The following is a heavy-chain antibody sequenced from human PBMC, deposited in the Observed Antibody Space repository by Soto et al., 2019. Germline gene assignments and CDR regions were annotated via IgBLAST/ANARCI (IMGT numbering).Heavy chain of an antibody. Sequence: QVQLQQWGAGLLKPSETLSLTCAVYGGSFSGYYWSWIRQPPGKGLEWIGEINHSGSTNYNPSLKSRVTISVDTSTNQFSLKLSSVTPADTAVYYGAGVAFVVVVAATHWFDPWGQGTLVTVSS. CDR2: INHSGST. CDR1: GGSFSGYY. CDR3: AGVAFVVVVAATHWFDP. D-gene: IGHD2-15*01. V-gene: IGHV4-34*01. J-gene: IGHJ5*02.